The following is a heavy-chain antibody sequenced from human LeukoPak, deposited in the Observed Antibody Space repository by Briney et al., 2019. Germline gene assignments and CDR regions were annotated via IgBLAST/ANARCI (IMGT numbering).Heavy chain of an antibody. CDR3: ARGGRYDFWSGYYSPYYYYYMDV. D-gene: IGHD3-3*01. CDR2: MNPNSGNT. J-gene: IGHJ6*03. CDR1: GYTFTSYD. V-gene: IGHV1-8*01. Sequence: GASVKVSCKASGYTFTSYDINWVRQATGQGLEWMGWMNPNSGNTGYAQKFQGRVTTTRNTSISTAYMELSSLRSEDTAVYYCARGGRYDFWSGYYSPYYYYYMDVWGKGTTVTVSS.